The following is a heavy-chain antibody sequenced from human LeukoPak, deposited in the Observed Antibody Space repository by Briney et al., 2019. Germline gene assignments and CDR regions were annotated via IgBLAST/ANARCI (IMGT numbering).Heavy chain of an antibody. CDR1: GGSISSYY. D-gene: IGHD3-3*01. CDR2: AYMSGDT. J-gene: IGHJ4*02. CDR3: AATTAFWSGYYYFDY. V-gene: IGHV4-4*07. Sequence: PSETLSLTCTVSGGSISSYYWSWIRQPAGQGLEWIGRAYMSGDTNYNPSLKSRVTMSLDTSKNQVFLKVTSVTAADTAVYYCAATTAFWSGYYYFDYWGQGTLVAVSS.